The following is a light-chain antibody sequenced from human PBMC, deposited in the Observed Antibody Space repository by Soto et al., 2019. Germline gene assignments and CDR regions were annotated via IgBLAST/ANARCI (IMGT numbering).Light chain of an antibody. Sequence: EIVLTQSPGTLSLSPGERATLSCRASQSVTSSYLAWYQQKPGQAPRLLIYGASSMATGIPDRFSGSGSGTDFTLTISRLEPEDFAVYYCQQDGSSPSLSFGGGTKVEI. V-gene: IGKV3-20*01. CDR3: QQDGSSPSLS. CDR1: QSVTSSY. CDR2: GAS. J-gene: IGKJ4*01.